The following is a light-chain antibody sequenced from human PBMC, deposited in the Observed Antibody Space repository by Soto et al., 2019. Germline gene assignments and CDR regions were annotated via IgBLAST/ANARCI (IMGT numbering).Light chain of an antibody. CDR3: LQHYSWPWT. CDR2: RIF. Sequence: EIVMTQSPGTVSVFPGETVTLSCRASQSVSGYLDWFHQKPGQAPRLVLLRIFTRAIGVPARFSGSGSETEFTLTISGLQSEDSGGYYCLQHYSWPWTFGQGTKVEI. J-gene: IGKJ1*01. CDR1: QSVSGY. V-gene: IGKV3-15*01.